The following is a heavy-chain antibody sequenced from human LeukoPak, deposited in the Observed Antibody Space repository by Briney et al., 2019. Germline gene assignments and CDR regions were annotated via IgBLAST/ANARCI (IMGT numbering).Heavy chain of an antibody. D-gene: IGHD2-8*02. J-gene: IGHJ3*02. CDR2: ISTIGDST. V-gene: IGHV3-64*01. CDR1: GFTFSDYA. Sequence: GGSLRLSRAASGFTFSDYAMHWVRQAPGKGLEYVSAISTIGDSTYYANSVKGRFTISRDNSKNTLYLQMDSLRTDDMAVYYCAREAGGRAFGIWGQGTMVTVSS. CDR3: AREAGGRAFGI.